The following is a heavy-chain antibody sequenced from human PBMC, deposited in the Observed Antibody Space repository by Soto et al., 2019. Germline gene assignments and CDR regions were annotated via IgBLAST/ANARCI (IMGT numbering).Heavy chain of an antibody. CDR3: TAAVGRGVVISGMDV. Sequence: DVQLVESGGGVVKPGGSLRLSCRTSGFTFTKAWMRWVRQAPGKGLEWVGRIRSNADGGTVEYAAPVKGRFIISRDGSTNTLYLEMNSLNSEDTGVYYCTAAVGRGVVISGMDVWGQGTAVTVSS. CDR2: IRSNADGGTV. J-gene: IGHJ6*02. CDR1: GFTFTKAW. V-gene: IGHV3-15*01. D-gene: IGHD3-10*01.